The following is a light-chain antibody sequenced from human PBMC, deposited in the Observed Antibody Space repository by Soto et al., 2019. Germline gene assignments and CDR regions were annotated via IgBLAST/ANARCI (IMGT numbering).Light chain of an antibody. Sequence: DIQMTQSPSSVSASIGDRVTITCRASQAILTYLNWFQQKAGKAPEVLIYGASSLRSGVPSRFTGSGSATDFTLTITSLQPEDAGTYFCQQTFSPAVTFGGGTKVDIK. CDR3: QQTFSPAVT. CDR2: GAS. V-gene: IGKV1-39*01. CDR1: QAILTY. J-gene: IGKJ4*01.